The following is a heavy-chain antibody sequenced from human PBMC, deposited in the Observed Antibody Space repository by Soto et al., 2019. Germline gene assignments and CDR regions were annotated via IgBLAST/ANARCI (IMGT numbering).Heavy chain of an antibody. J-gene: IGHJ4*02. V-gene: IGHV4-61*03. Sequence: SSETLSLTCTVSGDSVRSGSFYWSWIRQPPGKGLEWIGYIYYTGRTSYNPSLKSRVTISIDPSKNHFALNLTSVTAADTAIYYCARDSTAFVFDYWGQGALVTVSS. CDR3: ARDSTAFVFDY. D-gene: IGHD2-2*01. CDR2: IYYTGRT. CDR1: GDSVRSGSFY.